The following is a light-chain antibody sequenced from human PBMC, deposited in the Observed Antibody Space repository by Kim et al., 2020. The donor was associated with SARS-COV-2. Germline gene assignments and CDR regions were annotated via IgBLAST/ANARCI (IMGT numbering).Light chain of an antibody. CDR2: AAS. V-gene: IGKV1-39*01. CDR1: QSISSY. J-gene: IGKJ2*01. Sequence: DIQMTQPPSSLSASVGDRVTITCRASQSISSYLNWYQQKPGKAPNLLIYAASSLQSGVPSRFSGSGSGTNFTLTISNLQPEDFATYRCQQSYSSLYTCGQGTKLEI. CDR3: QQSYSSLYT.